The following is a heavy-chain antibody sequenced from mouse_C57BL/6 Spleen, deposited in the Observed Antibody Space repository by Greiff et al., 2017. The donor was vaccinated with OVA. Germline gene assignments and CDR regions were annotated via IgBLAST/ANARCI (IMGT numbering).Heavy chain of an antibody. D-gene: IGHD2-12*01. CDR2: IDPETGGT. Sequence: QVQLQQSGAELVRPGASVTLSCKASGYTFTDYEMHWVKQTPVHGLEWIGAIDPETGGTAYNQKFKGKAILTADKSSSTAYMELRSLTSEDSAVYYCTRDYRRYYLDYWGQGTTPTVSS. J-gene: IGHJ2*01. CDR3: TRDYRRYYLDY. CDR1: GYTFTDYE. V-gene: IGHV1-15*01.